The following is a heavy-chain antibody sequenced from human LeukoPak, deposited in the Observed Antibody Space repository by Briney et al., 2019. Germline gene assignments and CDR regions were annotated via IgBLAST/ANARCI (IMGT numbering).Heavy chain of an antibody. D-gene: IGHD2-21*01. V-gene: IGHV3-23*01. CDR1: GFTFSSYA. J-gene: IGHJ4*02. Sequence: YPGGSLRFSCAASGFTFSSYAMSWVRQAQGKGLEWVSALSERGKTYHADTVKGRFTISRDSSKATLFLQMNRLRPEDAAVYYCAKAPVTTCRGAYCYPFDYWGQGTLVTVSS. CDR3: AKAPVTTCRGAYCYPFDY. CDR2: LSERGKT.